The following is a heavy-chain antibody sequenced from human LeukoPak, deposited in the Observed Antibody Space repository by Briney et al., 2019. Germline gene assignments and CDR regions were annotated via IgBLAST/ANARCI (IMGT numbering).Heavy chain of an antibody. J-gene: IGHJ4*02. D-gene: IGHD2-15*01. Sequence: GRSLRLSCAASGFTFSSYGMHWVRQAPGKGLEWVANIKQDGSEKYYVDSVKGRFTISRDNAKNSLYLQMNSLRAEDTAVYYCARCRGGGSCYSDYWGQGTLVTVSS. CDR1: GFTFSSYG. CDR2: IKQDGSEK. V-gene: IGHV3-7*01. CDR3: ARCRGGGSCYSDY.